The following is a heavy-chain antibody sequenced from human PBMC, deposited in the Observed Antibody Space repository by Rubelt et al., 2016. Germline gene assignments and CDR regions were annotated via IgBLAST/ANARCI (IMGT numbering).Heavy chain of an antibody. J-gene: IGHJ4*02. D-gene: IGHD1-7*01. CDR1: GFTFDDYA. V-gene: IGHV3-9*01. CDR3: ARSWNYALDY. CDR2: ISWNSGSI. Sequence: GRSLRLSCAASGFTFDDYAMHWVRQAPGKGLEWVSGISWNSGSIGYADSVKGRFTISRDNAKNSLYLQMNSLRAEDTALYYCARSWNYALDYWGQGTLVTVSS.